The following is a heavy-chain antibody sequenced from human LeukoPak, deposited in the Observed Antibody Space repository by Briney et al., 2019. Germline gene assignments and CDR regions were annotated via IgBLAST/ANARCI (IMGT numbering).Heavy chain of an antibody. Sequence: GGSLRLSCAASGFTFSSDSLNGVRQAPGKGLECVSSISSSSTYIYYADSVEGRFTISRENGKNSLYLQMNSLRAEDTALYYCARGQSSSGSDAFDICGQGTMVTVYS. D-gene: IGHD3-22*01. CDR3: ARGQSSSGSDAFDI. CDR2: ISSSSTYI. V-gene: IGHV3-21*06. J-gene: IGHJ3*02. CDR1: GFTFSSDS.